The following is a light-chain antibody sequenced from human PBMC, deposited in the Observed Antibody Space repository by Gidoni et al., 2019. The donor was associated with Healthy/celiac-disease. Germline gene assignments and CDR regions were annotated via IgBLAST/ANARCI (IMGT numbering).Light chain of an antibody. Sequence: AIQLTQSPSSLSASVGDRVTITCRASQGISSAVAWYQQNPGKAPKLLIYDASSLESGVPSRFSGSGSGTDFTLTIISLQPEDFATYYCQQFNSYPPSITFGQGTRLEIK. CDR3: QQFNSYPPSIT. V-gene: IGKV1-13*02. CDR2: DAS. CDR1: QGISSA. J-gene: IGKJ5*01.